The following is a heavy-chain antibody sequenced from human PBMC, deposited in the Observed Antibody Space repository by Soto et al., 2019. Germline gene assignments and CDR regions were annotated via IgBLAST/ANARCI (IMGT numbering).Heavy chain of an antibody. CDR1: GGTFSSYA. V-gene: IGHV1-69*01. CDR2: IIPIFGTA. Sequence: QVQLVQSGAEVKKPGSSVKVSCKASGGTFSSYAISWVRQAPGQGLEWMVVIIPIFGTANYAQRVQGRVTITADEYTTPAYLELSSMRDEDTAEYYCARGSAARELAYYYYGMDVWGQGTPVTVSS. D-gene: IGHD6-25*01. J-gene: IGHJ6*02. CDR3: ARGSAARELAYYYYGMDV.